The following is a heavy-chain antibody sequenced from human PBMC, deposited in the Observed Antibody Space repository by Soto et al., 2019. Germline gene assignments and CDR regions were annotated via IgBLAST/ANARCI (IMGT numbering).Heavy chain of an antibody. V-gene: IGHV3-48*02. CDR3: ASIKLVEFFFINVDVYDMDV. CDR1: GFTLSNYA. CDR2: ISSDSRYI. J-gene: IGHJ6*02. Sequence: EVQLVESGGGLVQPGGSLRLSCAASGFTLSNYAVNWVRQAPGKGLEWVSYISSDSRYIYYGDSVKGRFTISRDNARNSVYLQMNSFRDEDTAVYYCASIKLVEFFFINVDVYDMDVWGQGTPVTVSS. D-gene: IGHD3-16*01.